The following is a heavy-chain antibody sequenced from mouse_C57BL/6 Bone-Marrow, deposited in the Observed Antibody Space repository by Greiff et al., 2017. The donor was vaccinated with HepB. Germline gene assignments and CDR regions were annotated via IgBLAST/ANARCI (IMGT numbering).Heavy chain of an antibody. Sequence: QVQLQQSGPELVKPGASVKISCKASGYAFSSSWMNWVKQRPGKGLEWIGRIYPGDGDTNYNGKFKGKATLTADKSSSTAYMQLSSLTSEDSAVYFCAGGYYGSLYYFDYWGQGTTLTVSS. CDR1: GYAFSSSW. CDR2: IYPGDGDT. D-gene: IGHD1-1*01. V-gene: IGHV1-82*01. CDR3: AGGYYGSLYYFDY. J-gene: IGHJ2*01.